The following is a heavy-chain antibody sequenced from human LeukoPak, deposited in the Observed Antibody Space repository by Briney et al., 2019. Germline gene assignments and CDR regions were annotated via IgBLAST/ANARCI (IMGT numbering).Heavy chain of an antibody. J-gene: IGHJ4*02. CDR2: SRSDSSYI. V-gene: IGHV3-21*01. CDR3: ARDGITMFRGVLDY. CDR1: GLTFSSYT. D-gene: IGHD3-10*01. Sequence: PGGSLTLSCSASGLTFSSYTVNWVRQAPGKGLEWVSCSRSDSSYIFYADSVKGRFTISRDNAKNSLYLQMNSLRAEDTAVYYCARDGITMFRGVLDYWGQGTLVTVSS.